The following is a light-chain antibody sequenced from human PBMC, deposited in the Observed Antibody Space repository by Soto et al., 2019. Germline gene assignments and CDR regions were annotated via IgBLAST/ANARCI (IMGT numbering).Light chain of an antibody. V-gene: IGLV7-46*02. CDR2: STT. J-gene: IGLJ1*01. CDR3: LLYYKGPYV. Sequence: QSVVTQEPSLTVSPGETVTLTCGSSTGAVTNGHYPYWFQQKPGQAPRTLIYSTTNRHSWTPAPFSGSLLGGKAALTLLEAQHEDESEYYCLLYYKGPYVFGTGTKLTVL. CDR1: TGAVTNGHY.